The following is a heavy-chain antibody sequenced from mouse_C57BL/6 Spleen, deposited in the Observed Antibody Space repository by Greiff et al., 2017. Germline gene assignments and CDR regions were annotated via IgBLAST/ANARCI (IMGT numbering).Heavy chain of an antibody. V-gene: IGHV1-77*01. CDR1: GYTFTDYY. CDR3: ASPNYYGSSYGAMDY. D-gene: IGHD1-1*01. Sequence: VKLQESGAELVKPGASVKISCKASGYTFTDYYINWVKQRPGQGLEWIGKIGPGSGSTYYNEKFKGKATLTADKSSSTAYMQLSSLTSEDSAVYFCASPNYYGSSYGAMDYWGQGTSVTVSS. CDR2: IGPGSGST. J-gene: IGHJ4*01.